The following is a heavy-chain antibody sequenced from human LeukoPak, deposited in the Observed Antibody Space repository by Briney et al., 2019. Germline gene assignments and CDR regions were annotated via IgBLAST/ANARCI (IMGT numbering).Heavy chain of an antibody. D-gene: IGHD3-10*01. CDR3: ARPMVRGARDY. CDR2: ISSSSSTI. J-gene: IGHJ4*02. V-gene: IGHV3-48*01. CDR1: GFTFSNYW. Sequence: GGSLRLSCAASGFTFSNYWMSWVRQAPGKGLEWVSYISSSSSTIYYADSVKGRFTISRDNAKNSLYLQMNSLRAEDTAVYYCARPMVRGARDYWGQGTLVTVSS.